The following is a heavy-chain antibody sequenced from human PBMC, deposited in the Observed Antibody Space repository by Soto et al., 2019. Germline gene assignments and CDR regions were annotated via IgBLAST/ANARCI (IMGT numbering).Heavy chain of an antibody. CDR3: ARGPDRSGFYLFDY. CDR2: IIPLSATT. Sequence: GASVKVSCKASGGSFTNHAISWVRQAPGQGPEWMGGIIPLSATTNYAQKFQGRVTITADESMTTAYMELSSLRYEDSAIYYCARGPDRSGFYLFDYWGQGTLVTVSS. CDR1: GGSFTNHA. V-gene: IGHV1-69*13. J-gene: IGHJ4*02. D-gene: IGHD3-22*01.